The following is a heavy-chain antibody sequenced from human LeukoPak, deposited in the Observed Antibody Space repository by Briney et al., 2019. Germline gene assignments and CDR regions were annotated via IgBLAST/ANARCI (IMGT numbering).Heavy chain of an antibody. Sequence: SETLSLTCTVSGGSISSSGYSWSWIRQPPGKGLEWIGYIHHTGSTYYNPSLKSRVTIPVDRSKNQFSLKLSSVTAADTAMYFCARTPTYCGGDCYYFDPWGQGTLVTVSS. CDR1: GGSISSSGYS. CDR3: ARTPTYCGGDCYYFDP. V-gene: IGHV4-30-2*01. J-gene: IGHJ5*02. D-gene: IGHD2-21*02. CDR2: IHHTGST.